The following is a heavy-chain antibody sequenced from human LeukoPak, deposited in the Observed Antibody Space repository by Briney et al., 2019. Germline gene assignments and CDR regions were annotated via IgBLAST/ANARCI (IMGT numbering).Heavy chain of an antibody. V-gene: IGHV3-30*18. CDR1: GLTFSAYG. CDR2: ISYDGSKK. Sequence: PGGSLRLSCVASGLTFSAYGMHWVRQAPGKGLGWVAVISYDGSKKYHADSVKGRFTISRDNSEDTVYLQMNSLRAEDTAVYYCAKSRRIAAAGTRGNWFDPWGQGTLVTVSS. CDR3: AKSRRIAAAGTRGNWFDP. J-gene: IGHJ5*02. D-gene: IGHD6-13*01.